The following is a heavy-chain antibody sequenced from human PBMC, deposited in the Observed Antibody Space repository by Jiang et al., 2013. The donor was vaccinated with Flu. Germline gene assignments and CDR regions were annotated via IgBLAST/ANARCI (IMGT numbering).Heavy chain of an antibody. CDR2: IKQDGSEK. D-gene: IGHD6-19*01. CDR1: GFTFSSYW. V-gene: IGHV3-7*03. J-gene: IGHJ2*01. Sequence: QLLESGGGLVQPGGSLRLSCAASGFTFSSYWMSWVRQAPGKGLEWVANIKQDGSEKYYVDSVKGRFTISRDNAKNSLYLQMNSLRAEDTAVYYCARDQAGSVAGSYWYFDLWGRGTLVTVSS. CDR3: ARDQAGSVAGSYWYFDL.